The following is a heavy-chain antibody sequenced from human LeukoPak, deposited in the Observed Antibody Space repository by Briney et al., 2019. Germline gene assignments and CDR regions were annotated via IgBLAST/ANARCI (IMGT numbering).Heavy chain of an antibody. V-gene: IGHV3-21*01. CDR3: ARGGGWSRQRGFDY. D-gene: IGHD2-15*01. Sequence: GSLRLSCAASGFTFSSYSMNWVRQAPGKGLEWVSSISSSSSYIYYADSVKGRFTISRDNAKNSLYLQMNSLRAEDTAVYYCARGGGWSRQRGFDYWGQGTLVTVSS. CDR2: ISSSSSYI. J-gene: IGHJ4*02. CDR1: GFTFSSYS.